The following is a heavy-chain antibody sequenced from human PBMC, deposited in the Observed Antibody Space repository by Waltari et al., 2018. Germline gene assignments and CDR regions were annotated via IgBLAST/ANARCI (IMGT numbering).Heavy chain of an antibody. J-gene: IGHJ5*02. CDR2: IRSKAYGETT. D-gene: IGHD4-17*01. Sequence: DVQLAESGGGLVQPGRSLRLSCTTSGFTFVDYSMNWVRQAPGQGVEWVGFIRSKAYGETTDYAASVRGRFTISRDDSKSIAYLQMNSLKTEDTAIYFCARDLMYGEHPLFDRWGQGTLVTVSS. V-gene: IGHV3-49*04. CDR3: ARDLMYGEHPLFDR. CDR1: GFTFVDYS.